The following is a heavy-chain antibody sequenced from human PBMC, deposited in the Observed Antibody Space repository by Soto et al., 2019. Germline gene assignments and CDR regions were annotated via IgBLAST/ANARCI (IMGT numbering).Heavy chain of an antibody. J-gene: IGHJ4*02. V-gene: IGHV3-23*01. Sequence: EVQLLESGGGLVQPGGSLRLSCGASGFTFSSYTMSWVRQAPGKGLEWISAVSGSGGSTYYADSVKGRFTISRDNSKDTLYLQMNNLRAEDTAVYYCAKPPDYNWNDYWGQGTLVTVSS. CDR2: VSGSGGST. D-gene: IGHD1-20*01. CDR3: AKPPDYNWNDY. CDR1: GFTFSSYT.